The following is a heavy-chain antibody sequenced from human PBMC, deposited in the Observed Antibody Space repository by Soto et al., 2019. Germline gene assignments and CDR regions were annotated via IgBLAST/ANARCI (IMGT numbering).Heavy chain of an antibody. CDR3: VRVAYGALGH. CDR1: GFTLNSYW. V-gene: IGHV3-74*01. Sequence: EVQLVESGGGLVQPGGSLRLSCAASGFTLNSYWMHWVRQAPGKGLVWVSRINSDGSSTSYADSVKGRFTISRDNARNTLYRQMNRLRAEDTAVYYCVRVAYGALGHWGQGTLGTVSA. J-gene: IGHJ4*02. CDR2: INSDGSST. D-gene: IGHD4-17*01.